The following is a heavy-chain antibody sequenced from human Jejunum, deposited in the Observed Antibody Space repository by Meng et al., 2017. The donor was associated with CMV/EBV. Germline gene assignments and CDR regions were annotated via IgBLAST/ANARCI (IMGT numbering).Heavy chain of an antibody. Sequence: LSCAASGFTFSTCPMHWVRQAPGKGLEWVAVISYDGAKNNHADSVKGRFTISRDNSNNTLYLQMDSLRAEDTAVYYCARRTMAVMDYWGQGTLVTVSS. CDR1: GFTFSTCP. CDR2: ISYDGAKN. CDR3: ARRTMAVMDY. D-gene: IGHD4/OR15-4a*01. V-gene: IGHV3-30*04. J-gene: IGHJ4*02.